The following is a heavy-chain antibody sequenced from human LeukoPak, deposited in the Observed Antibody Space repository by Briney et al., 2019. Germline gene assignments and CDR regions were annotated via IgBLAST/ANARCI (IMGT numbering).Heavy chain of an antibody. J-gene: IGHJ4*02. D-gene: IGHD3/OR15-3a*01. V-gene: IGHV3-53*01. CDR2: IYSGGST. CDR3: AKEDSKYYFDF. CDR1: GFTVSSNY. Sequence: GGSLRLSCAASGFTVSSNYMSWVRQAPGKGLEWVSVIYSGGSTYYADSVKGRFTISRDNSKNTLYLQMNSLRAEDTAVYYCAKEDSKYYFDFWDQGTLVTVSS.